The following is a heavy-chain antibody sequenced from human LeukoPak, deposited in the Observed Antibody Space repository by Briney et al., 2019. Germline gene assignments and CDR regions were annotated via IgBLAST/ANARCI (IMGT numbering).Heavy chain of an antibody. CDR2: IHRTGST. CDR3: AREGARDDFVVVPAALDF. D-gene: IGHD2-2*01. J-gene: IGHJ4*02. V-gene: IGHV4-4*07. CDR1: NGSIGSYY. Sequence: PSETLSLTCTVSNGSIGSYYWTWIRQPAGKGLEWIGRIHRTGSTNYNPSLTSRVIMSVDTSKNQFSLRLTSLTAADTAVYYCAREGARDDFVVVPAALDFWGLGTLVPSPQ.